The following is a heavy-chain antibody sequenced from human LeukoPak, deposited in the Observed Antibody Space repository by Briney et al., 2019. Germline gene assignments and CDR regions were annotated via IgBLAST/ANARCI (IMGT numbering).Heavy chain of an antibody. V-gene: IGHV3-21*01. J-gene: IGHJ6*02. D-gene: IGHD6-19*01. Sequence: GGSLRLSCAASGFTFSSYSMNWVRQAPGKGLEWVSSISSSSSYIYYADSVKGRFTISRDNAKNSLYLQVNSLRAEDTAVYYCARMAVAGIGGTYYYYYGMDVWGQGTTVTVSS. CDR3: ARMAVAGIGGTYYYYYGMDV. CDR1: GFTFSSYS. CDR2: ISSSSSYI.